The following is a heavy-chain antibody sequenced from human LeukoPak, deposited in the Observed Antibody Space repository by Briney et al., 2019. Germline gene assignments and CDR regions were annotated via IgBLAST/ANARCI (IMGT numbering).Heavy chain of an antibody. CDR2: IHHSGST. J-gene: IGHJ4*02. D-gene: IGHD3-10*01. CDR3: ARHGSYGSGNYYNAPIDY. V-gene: IGHV4-38-2*02. Sequence: MPSETLSLTRIVSGYSISSGYYWGWIRQPPGKGLEWIGMIHHSGSTYYNPSLKSRVTISVDTSKNQFSLKLSSVTAADTAVYYCARHGSYGSGNYYNAPIDYWGLGTLVTVSS. CDR1: GYSISSGYY.